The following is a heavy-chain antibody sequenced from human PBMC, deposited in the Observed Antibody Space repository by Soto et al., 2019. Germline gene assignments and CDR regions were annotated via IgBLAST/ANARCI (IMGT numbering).Heavy chain of an antibody. CDR2: VYYSGSI. Sequence: QLQLQESGPGLVKPSETLSLTCTVSGGSISSTSHYWGWIRQPPGKGLEWIGSVYYSGSIYHNPSLKSRVSTSVDTSRNQFSLTLSSVTTADTALYYCARLLYDSRGYYYFDYWGRGTLVTVSS. CDR3: ARLLYDSRGYYYFDY. V-gene: IGHV4-39*01. D-gene: IGHD3-22*01. J-gene: IGHJ4*02. CDR1: GGSISSTSHY.